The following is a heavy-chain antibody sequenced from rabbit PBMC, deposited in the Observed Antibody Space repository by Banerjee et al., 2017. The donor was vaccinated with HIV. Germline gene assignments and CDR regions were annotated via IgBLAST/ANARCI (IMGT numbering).Heavy chain of an antibody. J-gene: IGHJ4*01. Sequence: QQLVESGGGLVKPGASLTLTCKASGFSFSSGYYMCWVRQAPGKGLEWIACIYGGSVGVTYYANWAKGRFTISKASWTTVTLQMTSLTAADTASYFCARDLAGVIGWNFNLWGQGTLVTVS. CDR2: IYGGSVGVT. V-gene: IGHV1S40*01. CDR3: ARDLAGVIGWNFNL. CDR1: GFSFSSGYY. D-gene: IGHD4-1*01.